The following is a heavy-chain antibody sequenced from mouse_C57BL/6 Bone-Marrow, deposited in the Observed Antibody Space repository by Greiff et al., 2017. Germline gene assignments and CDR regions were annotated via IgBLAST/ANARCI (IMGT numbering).Heavy chain of an antibody. Sequence: VQLQQSGAELVKPGASVKLSCTASGFNIKDYYIHWVKQRTEQGLEWIGRIDPEDGETKYAPKLQDKATITSDTSSNTAYLHLSSLTSEDTAVYYCTRSLIYYGTNYWGQGTTLTVSS. CDR1: GFNIKDYY. V-gene: IGHV14-2*01. CDR3: TRSLIYYGTNY. D-gene: IGHD1-1*01. CDR2: IDPEDGET. J-gene: IGHJ2*01.